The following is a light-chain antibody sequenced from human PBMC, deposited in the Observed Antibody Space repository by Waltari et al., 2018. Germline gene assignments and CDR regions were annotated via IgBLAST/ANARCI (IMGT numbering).Light chain of an antibody. CDR1: QSISIY. CDR3: QQSSRTPPWT. V-gene: IGKV1-39*01. CDR2: AVS. Sequence: DILMTQSPSSLSASVGDSVTITCRASQSISIYLNWYQQKPGKAPKLLISAVSSLQSGVPSRFSGSGSGTDFALTISSLQPEDCATYYCQQSSRTPPWTFGQGTQVEIK. J-gene: IGKJ1*01.